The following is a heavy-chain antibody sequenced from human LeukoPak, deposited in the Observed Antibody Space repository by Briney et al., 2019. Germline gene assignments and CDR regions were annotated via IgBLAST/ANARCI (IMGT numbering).Heavy chain of an antibody. CDR1: GYTFTGYY. Sequence: ASVKVSCKASGYTFTGYYMHWVRQAPGQVLEWMGWINPNSGGTNYAQKFQGRVTMTRDTSISTAYMELSRLRSDDTAVYYCARDHAAYSSSWYDFDYWGQGTLVTVSS. D-gene: IGHD6-13*01. J-gene: IGHJ4*02. CDR2: INPNSGGT. CDR3: ARDHAAYSSSWYDFDY. V-gene: IGHV1-2*02.